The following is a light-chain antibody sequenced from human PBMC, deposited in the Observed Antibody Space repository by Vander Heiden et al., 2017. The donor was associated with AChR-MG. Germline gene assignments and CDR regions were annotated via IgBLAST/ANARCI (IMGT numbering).Light chain of an antibody. CDR1: NSNIRSNA. V-gene: IGLV1-44*01. CDR2: NTN. Sequence: QSVLIQPPSASAPPGQRVTISCSGSNSNIRSNAVSWYQQLPGTAPKLFIYNTNQRPSGVPDRFSGSKSGTSASLAISGLQSEDEADYYCAAWDDSLNGWVFGGGTKLTVL. J-gene: IGLJ3*02. CDR3: AAWDDSLNGWV.